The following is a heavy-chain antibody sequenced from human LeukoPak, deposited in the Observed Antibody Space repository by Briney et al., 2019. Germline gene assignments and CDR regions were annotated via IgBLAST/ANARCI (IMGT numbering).Heavy chain of an antibody. CDR3: AVPHITLCSDSSPYS. J-gene: IGHJ4*02. CDR1: GGSISSSNYY. D-gene: IGHD3-22*01. Sequence: SETLSLTCSVSGGSISSSNYYWGWIRQPPGKGLEWTGIIYYSGSTSYNPSLKSRVTISIDTSKNQFSLKLSSVTAADTAVYYCAVPHITLCSDSSPYSWGQGTLVTVSS. V-gene: IGHV4-39*01. CDR2: IYYSGST.